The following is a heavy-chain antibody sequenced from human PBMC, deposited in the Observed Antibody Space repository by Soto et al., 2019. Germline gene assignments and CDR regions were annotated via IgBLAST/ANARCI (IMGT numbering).Heavy chain of an antibody. CDR2: ISAYNGNT. Sequence: QVLLVQSGAEVKKPGASVTVSCKASGYTFNSYGVSWVRQAPGQGIEWMGGISAYNGNTKYSQNLQGRVTMTIDTTTSSAYLEVRSLRSDDTAIYYCARYFWSGQLPFYFDKWGQGTLVTVSS. D-gene: IGHD3-3*01. V-gene: IGHV1-18*01. J-gene: IGHJ4*02. CDR1: GYTFNSYG. CDR3: ARYFWSGQLPFYFDK.